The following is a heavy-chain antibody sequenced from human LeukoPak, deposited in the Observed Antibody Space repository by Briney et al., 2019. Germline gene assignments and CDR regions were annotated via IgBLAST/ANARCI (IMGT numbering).Heavy chain of an antibody. Sequence: ETLSLTCAVYGGSFSGYYWSWIRQPPGKGLEWIGEINHSGSTNYNPSLKSRVTISVDTSKNQFSLKRSSVTAADTAVYYCLGGGYLWGQGTLVTVSS. CDR2: INHSGST. CDR3: LGGGYL. J-gene: IGHJ4*02. CDR1: GGSFSGYY. D-gene: IGHD2-15*01. V-gene: IGHV4-34*01.